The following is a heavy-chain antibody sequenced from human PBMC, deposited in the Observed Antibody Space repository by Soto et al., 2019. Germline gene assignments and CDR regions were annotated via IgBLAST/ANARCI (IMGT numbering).Heavy chain of an antibody. J-gene: IGHJ6*02. D-gene: IGHD6-6*01. CDR1: GFTVSSNY. V-gene: IGHV3-53*02. CDR3: AREEYSSAGMDVGMDV. Sequence: EVQLVETGGGLIQPGGSLRLSCAASGFTVSSNYMSWVRQAPGKGLEWVSVIYSGGSTYYADSVKGRFTISRDNSKNTLYLQMNSLRAEVTAVYYCAREEYSSAGMDVGMDVWGQGTTVTVSS. CDR2: IYSGGST.